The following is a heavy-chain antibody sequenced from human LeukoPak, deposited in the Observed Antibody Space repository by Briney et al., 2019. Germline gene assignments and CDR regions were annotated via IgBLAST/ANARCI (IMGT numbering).Heavy chain of an antibody. D-gene: IGHD6-19*01. CDR1: GGTFSSYT. V-gene: IGHV1-69*02. CDR3: ARFSSGTGVDV. J-gene: IGHJ6*02. Sequence: SVKVSCKASGGTFSSYTISCVRQAPGQGLEWMGRIIPILGIANYAQKFQGRVTITADKSTSTAYMELSSLRSEDTAVYYCARFSSGTGVDVWGQGTTVTVSS. CDR2: IIPILGIA.